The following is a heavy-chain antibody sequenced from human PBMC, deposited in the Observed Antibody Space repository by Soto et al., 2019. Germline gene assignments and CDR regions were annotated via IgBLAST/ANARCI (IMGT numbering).Heavy chain of an antibody. CDR2: VIPIFGTA. CDR1: GGTFSSYA. Sequence: QVQLVQSGAEVKKPGSSVKVSCKASGGTFSSYAISWVRQAPGQGLEWMGGVIPIFGTANYAQKFQGRVTIPAAYSTSTAHIERSSLRSEDTAVYDCARDRTSRWVATIGGFDYWGQGTLVTVSS. V-gene: IGHV1-69*12. D-gene: IGHD5-12*01. J-gene: IGHJ4*02. CDR3: ARDRTSRWVATIGGFDY.